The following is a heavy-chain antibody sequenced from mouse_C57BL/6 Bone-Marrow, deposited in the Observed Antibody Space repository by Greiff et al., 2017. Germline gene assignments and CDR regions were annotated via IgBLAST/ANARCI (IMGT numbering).Heavy chain of an antibody. CDR1: GFNIKDYY. Sequence: VQLQQSGAELVKPGASVKLSCTASGFNIKDYYIHWVKQRTEQGLEWIGRIDPEDGETKYVPKFQDKATITADTSSNTAYLQLSSLTSEDTAVYYYTRSLIYYGTNYWGQGTTLTVSS. CDR2: IDPEDGET. V-gene: IGHV14-2*01. J-gene: IGHJ2*01. D-gene: IGHD1-1*01. CDR3: TRSLIYYGTNY.